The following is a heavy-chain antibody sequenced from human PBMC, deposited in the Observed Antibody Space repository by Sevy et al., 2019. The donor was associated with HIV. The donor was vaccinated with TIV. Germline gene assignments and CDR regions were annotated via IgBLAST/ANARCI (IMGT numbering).Heavy chain of an antibody. CDR1: GYSFTSYW. D-gene: IGHD6-13*01. CDR2: IFPGDSDT. Sequence: GESLKISCKGSGYSFTSYWIGWVRQMPGKGLEWMGFIFPGDSDTRYSPSFQGQVTISADKSITTAYLQWSSLKASDTAMYYCASYIAAALDYWGQGTLVTVSS. V-gene: IGHV5-51*01. CDR3: ASYIAAALDY. J-gene: IGHJ4*02.